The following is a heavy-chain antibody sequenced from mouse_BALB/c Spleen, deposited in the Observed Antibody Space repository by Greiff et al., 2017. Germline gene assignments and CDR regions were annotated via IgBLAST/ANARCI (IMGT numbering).Heavy chain of an antibody. J-gene: IGHJ3*01. D-gene: IGHD1-1*01. Sequence: VQLQQSGAELVRPGALVKLSCKASGFNIKDSYMHWVKQRPEQGLEWIGRIDPANGNTKYDPKFQGKATITADTSSNTAYLQLSSLTSEDTAVYYCARNYGSSYWFAYWGQGTLVTVSA. CDR2: IDPANGNT. V-gene: IGHV14-1*02. CDR3: ARNYGSSYWFAY. CDR1: GFNIKDSY.